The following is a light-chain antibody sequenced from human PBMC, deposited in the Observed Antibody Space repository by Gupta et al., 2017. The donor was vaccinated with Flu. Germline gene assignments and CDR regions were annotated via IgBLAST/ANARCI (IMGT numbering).Light chain of an antibody. CDR1: NIGSKS. Sequence: SYELTQPPSVSGSPGQTASITSGGNNIGSKSVHWYQQKPGPAPVLVVYDDRDRPSGIPERFSGSNSGNMATLTISRVEAGDEADYYCQVWNSSSDHYVFGTGTKVTGL. J-gene: IGLJ1*01. CDR3: QVWNSSSDHYV. V-gene: IGLV3-21*02. CDR2: DDR.